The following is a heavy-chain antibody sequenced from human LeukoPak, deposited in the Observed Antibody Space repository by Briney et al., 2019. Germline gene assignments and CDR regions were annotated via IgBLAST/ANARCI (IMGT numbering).Heavy chain of an antibody. CDR3: ARGSNYGAKMTTFSTLDY. CDR2: ISYDGSNK. V-gene: IGHV3-30-3*01. D-gene: IGHD3-9*01. CDR1: GFTFNQYA. J-gene: IGHJ4*02. Sequence: GGSLRLSCAASGFTFNQYAMHWVRQAPGKGLEWVAVISYDGSNKNYGDSVKGRFTISRDKSKNTLYLQVDSLRPEDTAVYYCARGSNYGAKMTTFSTLDYWGQGTLVTVSS.